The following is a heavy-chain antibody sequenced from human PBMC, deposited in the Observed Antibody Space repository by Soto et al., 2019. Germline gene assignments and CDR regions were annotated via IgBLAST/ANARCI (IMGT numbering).Heavy chain of an antibody. CDR1: GGSISSGDYY. V-gene: IGHV4-30-4*01. J-gene: IGHJ5*02. D-gene: IGHD3-22*01. Sequence: SETLSLTCTVSGGSISSGDYYRSRIRQPPGKGLEWIGYIYYSGSTYYNPSLKSRVTISVDTSKNQFSLKLSSVTAADTAVYYCARDSRVDSSGYTQTNWFDPWGRGTLGTVSS. CDR3: ARDSRVDSSGYTQTNWFDP. CDR2: IYYSGST.